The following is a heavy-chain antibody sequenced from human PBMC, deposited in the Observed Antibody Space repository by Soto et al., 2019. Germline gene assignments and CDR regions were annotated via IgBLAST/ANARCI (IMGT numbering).Heavy chain of an antibody. CDR2: ISLSGTYT. Sequence: GSLRLSCAASGFSFSSYNMNWVRQSPGKGLEWVSSISLSGTYTYYADSVKGRFTVSRDNAKDSLYLQMSNLRAEDTAVYYCAKALNDYSDYDYCGQRTLVTVSS. J-gene: IGHJ4*02. D-gene: IGHD4-17*01. V-gene: IGHV3-21*01. CDR1: GFSFSSYN. CDR3: AKALNDYSDYDY.